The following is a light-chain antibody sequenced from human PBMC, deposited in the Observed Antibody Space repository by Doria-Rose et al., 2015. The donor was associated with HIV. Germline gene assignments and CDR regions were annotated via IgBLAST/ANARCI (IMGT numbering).Light chain of an antibody. CDR1: QRAKSSY. V-gene: IGKV3-20*01. Sequence: TQSPGTLSLSPEERATLSCRASQRAKSSYLAWYQQKPGQAPRLLIYDASTRATGIPDRFSGSGSGTDFTLTISRLEPEDVAVYYCQQYGTSRGTFGQGTRLEIK. CDR3: QQYGTSRGT. CDR2: DAS. J-gene: IGKJ5*01.